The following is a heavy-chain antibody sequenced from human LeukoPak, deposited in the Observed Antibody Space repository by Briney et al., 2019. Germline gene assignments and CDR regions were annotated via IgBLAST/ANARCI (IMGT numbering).Heavy chain of an antibody. D-gene: IGHD6-13*01. Sequence: SETLSLTCTVSGGSISSHYWSWIRQPPGKGLEWIGYIYYSGSTNYSPSLKSRVTISVDTSKNQFSLKLSSVTAADTAVYHCARLLPGSSRYFFDYWGQGTLVTVSS. J-gene: IGHJ4*02. CDR1: GGSISSHY. CDR3: ARLLPGSSRYFFDY. V-gene: IGHV4-59*08. CDR2: IYYSGST.